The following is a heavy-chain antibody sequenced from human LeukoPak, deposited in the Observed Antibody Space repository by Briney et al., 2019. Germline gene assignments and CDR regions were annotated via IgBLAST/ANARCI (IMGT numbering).Heavy chain of an antibody. J-gene: IGHJ2*01. CDR2: ISGSGDST. CDR1: GFTFGNYA. Sequence: GGSLRLSCAASGFTFGNYAMSWVRQAPGKGLEWVSSISGSGDSTFYADSVKGRFTLSRDNSKGTLYLQLNNLRAEDTAVYYCASSGFCSGGSCSLRYWYFDLWGRGTLVTVSS. D-gene: IGHD2-15*01. CDR3: ASSGFCSGGSCSLRYWYFDL. V-gene: IGHV3-23*01.